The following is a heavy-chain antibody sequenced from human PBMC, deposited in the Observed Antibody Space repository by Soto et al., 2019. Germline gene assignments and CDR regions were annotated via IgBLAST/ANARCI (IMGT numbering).Heavy chain of an antibody. D-gene: IGHD4-17*01. V-gene: IGHV1-18*04. CDR1: GYTFTTNG. J-gene: IGHJ4*02. CDR2: INADSGET. Sequence: QVQLVQSGAEVKESGASVKVSCKASGYTFTTNGVSWVRQGPGQGLEWMGWINADSGETRYAQKFQGRVTMTTDTSTSTAYMDLMSLTSDDTAVYYCARDLGYGDYGSDYWGQGTLVTVSS. CDR3: ARDLGYGDYGSDY.